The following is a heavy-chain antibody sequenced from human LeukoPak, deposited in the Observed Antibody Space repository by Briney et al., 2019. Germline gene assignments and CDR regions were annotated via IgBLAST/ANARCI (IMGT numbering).Heavy chain of an antibody. CDR1: GFTFSSYA. CDR3: AKDPAFDYSNYYFDY. CDR2: ISGSGGST. V-gene: IGHV3-23*01. D-gene: IGHD4-11*01. J-gene: IGHJ4*02. Sequence: GGSLRLSCAASGFTFSSYAMSWLRQAPGKGLEWVSAISGSGGSTYYADSVKGRFTISTDNSKNTLYLQMNSLRAEDTAVYYCAKDPAFDYSNYYFDYWGQGTLVTVSS.